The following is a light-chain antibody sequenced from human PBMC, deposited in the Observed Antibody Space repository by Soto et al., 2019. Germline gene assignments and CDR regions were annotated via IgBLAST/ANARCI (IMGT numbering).Light chain of an antibody. J-gene: IGKJ1*01. CDR1: QSINSSY. V-gene: IGKV3-20*01. CDR2: GAS. CDR3: QQYGSSPWT. Sequence: AVTHSPTTHSLSPGKRATLSCRASQSINSSYLAWYQQRAGQAPRLLIRGASSSTTSIPDRFSGSGSGTEFTLTISRLWHEHFAVYYCQQYGSSPWTLGPGPKVDIK.